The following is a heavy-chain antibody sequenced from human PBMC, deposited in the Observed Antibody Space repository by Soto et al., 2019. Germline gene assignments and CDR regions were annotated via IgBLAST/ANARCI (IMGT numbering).Heavy chain of an antibody. CDR3: AKHENDNRVNRFDP. CDR1: GGSISSIGFR. V-gene: IGHV4-39*01. J-gene: IGHJ5*02. CDR2: IYYSGST. D-gene: IGHD3-22*01. Sequence: SQTMSLTWTVAGGSISSIGFRWGRIRKTPGKGLEWIESIYYSGSTYYNPSLKSRVTIFVDTSKNQFSPKLSSVTAADTAVYFCAKHENDNRVNRFDPWGQGTLVTVSS.